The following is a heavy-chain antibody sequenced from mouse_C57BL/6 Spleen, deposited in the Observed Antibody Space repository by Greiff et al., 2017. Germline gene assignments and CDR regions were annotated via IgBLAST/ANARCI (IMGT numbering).Heavy chain of an antibody. CDR2: IYPGDGDT. Sequence: VQLQQSGPELVKPGASVKISCKASGYAFSSSWMNWVKQRPGKGLEWIGRIYPGDGDTNYNGKFKGKATLTADKSSSTAYMQLSSLTSEDSAVYFCARYAGTRYFDYWGQGTTLTVSS. D-gene: IGHD4-1*01. J-gene: IGHJ2*01. CDR1: GYAFSSSW. CDR3: ARYAGTRYFDY. V-gene: IGHV1-82*01.